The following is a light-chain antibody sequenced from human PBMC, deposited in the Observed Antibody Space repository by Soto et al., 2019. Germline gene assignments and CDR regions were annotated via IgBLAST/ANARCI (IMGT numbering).Light chain of an antibody. CDR1: SSDFGGYNY. Sequence: QSVLTQPASVSGSPGQSITIFCTGTSSDFGGYNYVSWYQQHPGSAPKLMIYDVSSRPSGVSNRFSGSKSGNTASLTISGLQAEDKADYYCSSYTSSFKLAVFGSGTKVTVL. CDR3: SSYTSSFKLAV. CDR2: DVS. J-gene: IGLJ1*01. V-gene: IGLV2-14*03.